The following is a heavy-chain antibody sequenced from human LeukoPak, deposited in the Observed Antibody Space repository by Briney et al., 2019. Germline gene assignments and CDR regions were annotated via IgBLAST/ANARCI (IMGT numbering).Heavy chain of an antibody. J-gene: IGHJ5*02. V-gene: IGHV4-61*01. CDR1: GGAVSSGSYY. CDR2: IHYSGST. Sequence: SETLSLTCTVSGGAVSSGSYYWSWIRQPPGQGLEWIGYIHYSGSTKYNPSLKSRVTMSVDTSKNQFSLKVTSVTAADTAIYYCTRTYYGDYNWFDPWGQGTLVTVSS. CDR3: TRTYYGDYNWFDP. D-gene: IGHD4-17*01.